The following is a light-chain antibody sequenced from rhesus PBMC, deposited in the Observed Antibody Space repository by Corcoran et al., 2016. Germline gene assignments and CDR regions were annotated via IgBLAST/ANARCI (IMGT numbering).Light chain of an antibody. CDR1: QGISSW. Sequence: DIQMTQSPSSLSASVGDRVTITCRARQGISSWLAWYQQKPGKAPKLLIYKASNLQSGVPSTFSGSGYGTDFTLPNSSLQPEYFATYYCQQYNSATFTVGPGTKLDIK. CDR2: KAS. J-gene: IGKJ3*01. CDR3: QQYNSATFT. V-gene: IGKV1-21*01.